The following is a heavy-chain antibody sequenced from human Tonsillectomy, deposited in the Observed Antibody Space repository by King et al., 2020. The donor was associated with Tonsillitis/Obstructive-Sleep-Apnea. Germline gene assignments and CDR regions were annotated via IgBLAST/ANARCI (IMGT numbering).Heavy chain of an antibody. V-gene: IGHV3-30*01. J-gene: IGHJ6*03. CDR1: GFTFSSYA. CDR2: ISYDGSNK. Sequence: QLVQSGGGVVQPGRSLRLSCAASGFTFSSYAMHWVRQAPGKGLEWVAVISYDGSNKYYADSVKGQFTIARDNSKNTLYLQMNSLRAEDTDVYYCASPRITGTTPYFPYMDVWRKGTTVTVSS. D-gene: IGHD1-7*01. CDR3: ASPRITGTTPYFPYMDV.